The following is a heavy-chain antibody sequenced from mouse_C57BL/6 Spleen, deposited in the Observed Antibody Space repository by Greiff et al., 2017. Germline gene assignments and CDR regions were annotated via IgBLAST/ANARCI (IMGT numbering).Heavy chain of an antibody. Sequence: VQLKESGGGLVKPGGSLKLSCAASGFTFSDYGMHWVRQAPEKGLEWVAYISSGSSTIYYADTVKGRFTISRDNAKNTLFLQMTSLRSEDTAMYYCARGEIYYDYDVAYWGQGTLVTVSA. J-gene: IGHJ3*01. V-gene: IGHV5-17*01. CDR1: GFTFSDYG. D-gene: IGHD2-4*01. CDR3: ARGEIYYDYDVAY. CDR2: ISSGSSTI.